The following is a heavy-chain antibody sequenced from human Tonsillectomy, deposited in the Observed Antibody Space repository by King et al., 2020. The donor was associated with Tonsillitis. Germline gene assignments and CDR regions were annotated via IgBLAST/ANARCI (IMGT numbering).Heavy chain of an antibody. CDR1: GFTFDDYA. J-gene: IGHJ4*02. V-gene: IGHV3-9*01. CDR3: AKPRQRVDRSSPDY. CDR2: INWNSGSI. Sequence: VQLVESGGGLVQPGRSLRLSCAASGFTFDDYAMHWVRQAPGKGLEWVSGINWNSGSIGYADSVKGRFTISRDNAKNSLYLQMNSLRAEDTALYYCAKPRQRVDRSSPDYWGQGTLVTVSS. D-gene: IGHD6-6*01.